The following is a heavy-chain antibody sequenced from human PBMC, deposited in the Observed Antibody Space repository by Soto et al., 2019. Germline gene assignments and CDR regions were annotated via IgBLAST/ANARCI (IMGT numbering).Heavy chain of an antibody. D-gene: IGHD3-22*01. CDR1: GGTFSSYA. J-gene: IGHJ6*02. CDR2: IIPMFGTA. Sequence: QVQLVQSGAEVKKPGSSVKVSCKASGGTFSSYAISWVRQAPGQGLEWMGGIIPMFGTADYAQKFQGRVTITADESTSTAYMELSSLRSEDTAVYYCASHYYDSSGYNYYCGMVVWGQGTTVTVSS. CDR3: ASHYYDSSGYNYYCGMVV. V-gene: IGHV1-69*12.